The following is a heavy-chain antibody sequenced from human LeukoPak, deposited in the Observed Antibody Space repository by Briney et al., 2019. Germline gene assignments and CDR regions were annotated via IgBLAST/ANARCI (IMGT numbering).Heavy chain of an antibody. Sequence: PSETLPLTCAVYGGSFSGYYWSWIRQPPGKGLEWIGEINHSGSTNYNPSLKSRVTISVDTSKNQFSLKLSSVTAADTAVYYCASCSGSYSDYFDYWGQGTLVTVSS. J-gene: IGHJ4*02. V-gene: IGHV4-34*01. CDR2: INHSGST. CDR1: GGSFSGYY. D-gene: IGHD3-10*02. CDR3: ASCSGSYSDYFDY.